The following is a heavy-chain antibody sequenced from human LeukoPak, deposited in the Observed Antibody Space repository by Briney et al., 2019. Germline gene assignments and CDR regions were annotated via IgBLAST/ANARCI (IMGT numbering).Heavy chain of an antibody. Sequence: SETLSLTCTVSGGSISSSAYHWGWIRQPPGKGLEWIGSIHIGGSTYYNPSLKSRVTISVDTSKNQFSLNLRSVTAADTAMYYCARGGCSGGSCYFFDYWGQGTLVTVSS. J-gene: IGHJ4*02. CDR1: GGSISSSAYH. CDR2: IHIGGST. D-gene: IGHD2-15*01. V-gene: IGHV4-39*01. CDR3: ARGGCSGGSCYFFDY.